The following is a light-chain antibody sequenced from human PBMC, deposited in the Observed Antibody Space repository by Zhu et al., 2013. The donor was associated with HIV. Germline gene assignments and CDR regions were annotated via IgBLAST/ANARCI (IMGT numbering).Light chain of an antibody. CDR2: DAS. V-gene: IGKV3D-20*02. CDR1: QSVRSSY. J-gene: IGKJ5*01. Sequence: EVVLTQSPGTLSLSPGERATLSCRASQSVRSSYLAWYQQKPGRAPRLLISDASRRAPGIPVRFSGSGFGTDFTLTISSLEPEDFAVYYCQQRWQWPPITFDQGTRLEIK. CDR3: QQRWQWPPIT.